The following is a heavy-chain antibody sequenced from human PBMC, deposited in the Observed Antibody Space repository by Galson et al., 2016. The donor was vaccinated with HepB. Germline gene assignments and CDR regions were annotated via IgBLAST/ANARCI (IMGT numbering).Heavy chain of an antibody. Sequence: SETLSLTCTVSGGSISSSSYYWGWIRQPPGKGLEWMGSIYYSGSTYYNPSLKSRVTISVDTSKNQFSLKLSSVTAADTAVYYCARHVLDRYYYGSGNVPSPFDIWGQGTMVTVSS. V-gene: IGHV4-39*01. CDR1: GGSISSSSYY. J-gene: IGHJ3*02. D-gene: IGHD3-10*01. CDR3: ARHVLDRYYYGSGNVPSPFDI. CDR2: IYYSGST.